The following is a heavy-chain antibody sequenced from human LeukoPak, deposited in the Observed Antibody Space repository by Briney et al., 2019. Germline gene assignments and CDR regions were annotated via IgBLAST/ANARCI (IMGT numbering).Heavy chain of an antibody. J-gene: IGHJ4*02. V-gene: IGHV4-34*01. CDR2: INHSGST. D-gene: IGHD3-22*01. Sequence: SETLSLTCAVYGVSFSGYYWSWIRQPPGKGLEWIGEINHSGSTNYNPSLKSRVTISVDTSKNQFSLKLSSVAAADTAVYYCARGPHTGVNYYDSSGYYYWGQGTLVTVSS. CDR3: ARGPHTGVNYYDSSGYYY. CDR1: GVSFSGYY.